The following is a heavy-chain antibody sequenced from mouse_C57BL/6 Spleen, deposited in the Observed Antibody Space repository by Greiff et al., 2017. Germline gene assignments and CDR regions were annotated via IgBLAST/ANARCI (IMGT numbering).Heavy chain of an antibody. D-gene: IGHD1-1*01. CDR2: ISSGSSTI. CDR3: ARPGNYYGSPWFAY. J-gene: IGHJ3*01. Sequence: EVKLVESGGGLVKPGGSLKLSCAASGFTFSDYGMHWVRQAPEKGLEWVAYISSGSSTIYYADTVKGRFTISRDNAKNTLFLQMTSLRSEDTAMYYCARPGNYYGSPWFAYWGQGTLVTVSA. V-gene: IGHV5-17*01. CDR1: GFTFSDYG.